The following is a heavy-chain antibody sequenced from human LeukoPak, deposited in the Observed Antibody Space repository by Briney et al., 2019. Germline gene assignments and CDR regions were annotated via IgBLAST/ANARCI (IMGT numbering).Heavy chain of an antibody. CDR2: ISGSGGST. CDR3: AKDTHVPQHHDSSGYYPPWYFDL. CDR1: GFTFSSYA. D-gene: IGHD3-22*01. V-gene: IGHV3-23*01. Sequence: PGGSLRLSCAASGFTFSSYAMSWVRQAPGKGLEWVSAISGSGGSTYYADSVKGRFTISRDNSKNTLYLQMNSLRAEDTAVYYCAKDTHVPQHHDSSGYYPPWYFDLWGRGTLVTVSS. J-gene: IGHJ2*01.